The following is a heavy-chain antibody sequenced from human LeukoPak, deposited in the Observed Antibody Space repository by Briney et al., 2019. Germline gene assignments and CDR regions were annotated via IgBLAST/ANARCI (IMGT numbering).Heavy chain of an antibody. CDR3: AKDIGGGIVVAYIDY. V-gene: IGHV3-9*01. Sequence: GGSLRLSCAASGFTFDDYAMHWVRQAPGKGLEWVSGISWNSGSIGYADSVKGRFTISRDNAKNSLYLQMNSLRAEDTALYYCAKDIGGGIVVAYIDYWGQGTLVTVSS. CDR2: ISWNSGSI. CDR1: GFTFDDYA. D-gene: IGHD3-22*01. J-gene: IGHJ4*02.